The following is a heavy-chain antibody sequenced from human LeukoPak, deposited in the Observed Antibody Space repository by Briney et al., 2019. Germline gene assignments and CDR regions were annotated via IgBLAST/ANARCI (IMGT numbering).Heavy chain of an antibody. V-gene: IGHV4-59*08. CDR1: GGSISSYY. CDR3: ARHDFWSGINY. D-gene: IGHD3-3*01. CDR2: IYYSGST. Sequence: KPSETLSLTCTVSGGSISSYYWSWIRQPPGKGLEWIGYIYYSGSTNYNPSLKSRVTISVDTSKNQFSLKLSSVTAADTAVYYCARHDFWSGINYWGQGTLVTVSS. J-gene: IGHJ4*02.